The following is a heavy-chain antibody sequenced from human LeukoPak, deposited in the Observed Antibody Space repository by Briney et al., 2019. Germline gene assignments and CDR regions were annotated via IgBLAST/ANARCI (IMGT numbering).Heavy chain of an antibody. D-gene: IGHD1-26*01. J-gene: IGHJ4*02. V-gene: IGHV4-38-2*01. CDR2: IDHSGST. Sequence: SETLSLTRAVSGYSISSGYFWGWIRRPPGKGLEWIGTIDHSGSTYYNPSLKSRVTISVDTSKNQFSLTLSSVTAADTAFYYCARNGGYGRFDYWGQGTLVTVSS. CDR1: GYSISSGYF. CDR3: ARNGGYGRFDY.